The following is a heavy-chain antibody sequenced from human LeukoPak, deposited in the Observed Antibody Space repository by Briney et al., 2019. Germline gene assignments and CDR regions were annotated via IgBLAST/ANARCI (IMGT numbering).Heavy chain of an antibody. Sequence: GASVKVSCKASGHPFTSYDINWVRQATGQGLEWMGWMNPNNGNTGYAQKFQGRVTMTRNTSISTAYMELSSLRSDDTAVYYCARGSKGYCSGDSCYYPLDYWGQGTPVTVSS. D-gene: IGHD2-15*01. V-gene: IGHV1-8*01. J-gene: IGHJ4*02. CDR3: ARGSKGYCSGDSCYYPLDY. CDR1: GHPFTSYD. CDR2: MNPNNGNT.